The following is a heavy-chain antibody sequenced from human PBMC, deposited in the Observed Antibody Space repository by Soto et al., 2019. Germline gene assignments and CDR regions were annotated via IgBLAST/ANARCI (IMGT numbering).Heavy chain of an antibody. Sequence: ASVKVSCKASGYTFTSYGISWVRQAPGQGLEWMGWISAYNGNTNYAQKLQGRVTMTTDTSTSTAYMELRSLRSDDTAVYYCARAGYSGYDLVTFDYWGQGTLVTVSS. CDR1: GYTFTSYG. V-gene: IGHV1-18*01. CDR3: ARAGYSGYDLVTFDY. J-gene: IGHJ4*02. D-gene: IGHD5-12*01. CDR2: ISAYNGNT.